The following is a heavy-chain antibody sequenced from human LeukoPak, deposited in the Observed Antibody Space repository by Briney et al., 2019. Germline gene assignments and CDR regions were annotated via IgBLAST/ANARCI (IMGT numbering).Heavy chain of an antibody. V-gene: IGHV1-8*01. Sequence: ASVKVSCKASGYTFTSYDINWVRQATGQGLEWMGWMNLNSGNTGYAQKFQGRVTMTRNTSISTAYMELSSLRSEDTAVYYCARFSDYYGSGRQGPDIIYYMDVWGKGTTVTISS. J-gene: IGHJ6*03. CDR3: ARFSDYYGSGRQGPDIIYYMDV. CDR2: MNLNSGNT. CDR1: GYTFTSYD. D-gene: IGHD3-10*01.